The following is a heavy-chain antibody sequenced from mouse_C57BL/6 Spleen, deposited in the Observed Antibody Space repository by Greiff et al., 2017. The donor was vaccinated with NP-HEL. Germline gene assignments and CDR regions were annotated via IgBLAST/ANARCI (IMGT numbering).Heavy chain of an antibody. Sequence: DVKLQESGPELVKPGASVKISCKASGYSFTGYYMNWVKQSPEKSLEWIGEINPSTGGTTYNQKFKAKATLTVDKSSSTAYMQLKSLTSEDSAVYYCARVGFAYWGQGTLVTVSA. CDR2: INPSTGGT. CDR3: ARVGFAY. V-gene: IGHV1-42*01. J-gene: IGHJ3*01. CDR1: GYSFTGYY.